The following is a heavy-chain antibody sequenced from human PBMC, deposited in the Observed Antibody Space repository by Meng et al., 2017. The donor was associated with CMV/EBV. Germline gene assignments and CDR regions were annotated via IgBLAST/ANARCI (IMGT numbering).Heavy chain of an antibody. J-gene: IGHJ4*02. CDR2: ISYDGSNK. Sequence: GESLKISCVASGFTFSSYGMTWVRQAPGKGLEWVAVISYDGSNKYYADSVKGRFTISRDNSKNTLYLQMNSLRAEDTAVYYCARDYDFWSGYYTGGNFDYWGQGTLVTVSS. CDR3: ARDYDFWSGYYTGGNFDY. V-gene: IGHV3-30*03. D-gene: IGHD3-3*01. CDR1: GFTFSSYG.